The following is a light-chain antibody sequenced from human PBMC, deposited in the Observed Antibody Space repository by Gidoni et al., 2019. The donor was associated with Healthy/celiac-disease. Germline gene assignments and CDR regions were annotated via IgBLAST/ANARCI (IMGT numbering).Light chain of an antibody. Sequence: EIVFTQSPATLSLSPGERATLSCRASQSVSSYLAWYQQKPGQAPRLLIYDASNRATGLPARFSGSGSGTDFTLTISSLEPEDFAVYYCQQRSNWPPTWTFGQGTKVEIK. CDR3: QQRSNWPPTWT. CDR1: QSVSSY. CDR2: DAS. V-gene: IGKV3-11*01. J-gene: IGKJ1*01.